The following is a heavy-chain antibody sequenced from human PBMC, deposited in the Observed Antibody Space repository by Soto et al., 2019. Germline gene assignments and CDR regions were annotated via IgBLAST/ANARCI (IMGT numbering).Heavy chain of an antibody. Sequence: QVQLVQSGAEVKKPGASVKVSCKASGYTFSSFYMHWVRQAPGQGLEWMGKINPSGGSTIYAQKLQGRVTMTRDTSTATVYMELSSLRSEDTAVYYCARDALALVGTDYWGQGTRVSVSS. J-gene: IGHJ4*02. V-gene: IGHV1-46*01. CDR3: ARDALALVGTDY. CDR1: GYTFSSFY. D-gene: IGHD3-9*01. CDR2: INPSGGST.